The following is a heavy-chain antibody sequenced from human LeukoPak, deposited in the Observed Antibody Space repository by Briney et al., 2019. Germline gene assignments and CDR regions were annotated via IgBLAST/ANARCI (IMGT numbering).Heavy chain of an antibody. CDR1: GGTFSSYA. J-gene: IGHJ5*02. V-gene: IGHV1-69*05. CDR3: ARARSPSSGYLLRDHNWFDP. Sequence: ASVKVSCKASGGTFSSYAISWVRHAPGQGLEWMGGIVPIFGTADYAQKFQGRVTITTDESTSTAYMELSSLRSEDTAVYYCARARSPSSGYLLRDHNWFDPWGQGTLVTVSS. CDR2: IVPIFGTA. D-gene: IGHD3-22*01.